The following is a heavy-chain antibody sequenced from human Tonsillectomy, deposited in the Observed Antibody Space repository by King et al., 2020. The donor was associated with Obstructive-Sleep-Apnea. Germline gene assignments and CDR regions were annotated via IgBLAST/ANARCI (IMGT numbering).Heavy chain of an antibody. J-gene: IGHJ4*02. V-gene: IGHV3-23*04. Sequence: EVQLVESGGGLVQPGGSLRLSCAASGFTFSSYAMSWVRQAPGKGLEWVSAISASGGNTYYADSVKGRFTISSDNSKNTLYRQMNILRAEDTAVYYCAKATMFIMVRGVPDYWGQGTLLTVSS. CDR2: ISASGGNT. CDR3: AKATMFIMVRGVPDY. CDR1: GFTFSSYA. D-gene: IGHD3-10*01.